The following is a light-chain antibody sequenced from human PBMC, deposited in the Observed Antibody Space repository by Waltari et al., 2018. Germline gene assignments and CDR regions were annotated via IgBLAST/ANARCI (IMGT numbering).Light chain of an antibody. Sequence: EIVMTQSPANLSVSPGERATLSCRASQSVSSNLAWYKQTPGQAPRLLIYGASTSPTGIPARFSRSASGTEFTLAISSLQSEDFAVYYCQQYNNLPSFGQGTRLEIK. V-gene: IGKV3-15*01. J-gene: IGKJ5*01. CDR3: QQYNNLPS. CDR2: GAS. CDR1: QSVSSN.